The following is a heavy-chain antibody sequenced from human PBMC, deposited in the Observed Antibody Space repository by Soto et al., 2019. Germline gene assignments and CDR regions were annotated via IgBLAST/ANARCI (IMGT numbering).Heavy chain of an antibody. D-gene: IGHD6-25*01. CDR3: ARVRSVAADRPGVAFYI. CDR1: SGSFSGYY. V-gene: IGHV4-34*01. Sequence: PSETLSLTCAVYSGSFSGYYWSWICQPPGKGLEWIGEINHRGSTNYNPSLKSRVTISVDRSKNQFSLKLNSVTAADTAVYFCARVRSVAADRPGVAFYIWGQGTMVPVSS. J-gene: IGHJ3*02. CDR2: INHRGST.